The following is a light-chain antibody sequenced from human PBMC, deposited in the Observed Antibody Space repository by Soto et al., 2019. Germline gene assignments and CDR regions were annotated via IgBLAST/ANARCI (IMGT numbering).Light chain of an antibody. CDR3: QSADSSDSFRVV. V-gene: IGLV3-25*03. CDR2: KDS. CDR1: VLPKQF. J-gene: IGLJ2*01. Sequence: SSELTQPPSVLVSPGQTARITCSGDVLPKQFVYWYQQKSGQAPVLVIYKDSDRPSGIPERFSGSTSGTTVTLTISAVQAEDEADYYCQSADSSDSFRVVFGGGTKLTVL.